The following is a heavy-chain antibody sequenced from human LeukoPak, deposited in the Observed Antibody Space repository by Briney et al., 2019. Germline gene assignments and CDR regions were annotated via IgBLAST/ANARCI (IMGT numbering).Heavy chain of an antibody. CDR3: ARDLLDRGNMGASDI. D-gene: IGHD3-10*01. V-gene: IGHV4-38-2*02. J-gene: IGHJ3*02. CDR1: GYSISSGYY. CDR2: IYYSGST. Sequence: SETLSLTCTVSGYSISSGYYWGWIRQPPGKGLEWIGGIYYSGSTYYNPSLKSRVTISVDTSMNQFSLKLSSVTAADTAVYYCARDLLDRGNMGASDIWSQGTMVTVSS.